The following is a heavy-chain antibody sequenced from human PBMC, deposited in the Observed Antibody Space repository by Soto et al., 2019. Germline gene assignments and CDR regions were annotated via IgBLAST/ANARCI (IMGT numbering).Heavy chain of an antibody. CDR2: INAGNGNT. CDR3: ARAVVAESYYYYGMDV. Sequence: ASVKVSCKASGYTFTSYAMHWVRQAPGQRLEWMGWINAGNGNTKYSQKFQGRVTITRDTSASTAYMELSSLRSEDTAVYYCARAVVAESYYYYGMDVWGQGTTVTVSS. D-gene: IGHD2-15*01. V-gene: IGHV1-3*01. J-gene: IGHJ6*02. CDR1: GYTFTSYA.